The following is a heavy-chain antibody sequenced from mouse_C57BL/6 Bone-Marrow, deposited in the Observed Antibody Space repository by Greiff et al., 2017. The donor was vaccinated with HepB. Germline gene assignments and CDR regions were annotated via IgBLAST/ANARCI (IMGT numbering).Heavy chain of an antibody. V-gene: IGHV1-50*01. Sequence: QVQLQQPGAELVKPGASVKLSCKASGYTFTSYWMQWVKQRPGQGLEWIGEIDPSDSYTNYNQKFKGKATLTVDTSSSTAYMQLSSLTSEDSAVYYCAKDAVDYWGQGTSVTVSS. J-gene: IGHJ4*01. CDR2: IDPSDSYT. CDR3: AKDAVDY. CDR1: GYTFTSYW.